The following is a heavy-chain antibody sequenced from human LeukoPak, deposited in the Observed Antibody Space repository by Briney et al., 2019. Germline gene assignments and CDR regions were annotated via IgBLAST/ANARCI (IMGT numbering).Heavy chain of an antibody. CDR1: GFTFDDYV. D-gene: IGHD4-11*01. V-gene: IGHV3-7*03. Sequence: PGGSLRLSCAASGFTFDDYVVNWVRQAPGKGLEWVANIKQDGSEKYYVDSVKGRFTISRDNAKNSLYLQMNSLRAEDTAVYYCAGGNYEDFWGQGTLVTVSS. CDR3: AGGNYEDF. J-gene: IGHJ4*02. CDR2: IKQDGSEK.